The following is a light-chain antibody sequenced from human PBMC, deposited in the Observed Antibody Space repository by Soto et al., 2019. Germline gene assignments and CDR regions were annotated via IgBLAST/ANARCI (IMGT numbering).Light chain of an antibody. V-gene: IGKV3-20*01. CDR1: QSVSGNY. J-gene: IGKJ1*01. Sequence: IVLTQSPGTLSLSPGERATLSCRASQSVSGNYLVWYQQKRGQAPRLLIYGASNRATGIPDRFSGSGSGTDFTLTISRLEPEYFAMYYCQQYGGSPRTFGQGTKVEIK. CDR3: QQYGGSPRT. CDR2: GAS.